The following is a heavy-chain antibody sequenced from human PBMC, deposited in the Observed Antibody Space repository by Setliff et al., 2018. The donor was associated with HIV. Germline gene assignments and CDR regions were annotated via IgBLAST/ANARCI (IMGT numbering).Heavy chain of an antibody. V-gene: IGHV1-18*01. Sequence: GASVKVSCKVSGYTLSELTMHWVRQAPGKGLEWMGWISAYNGNTDYAQKVQGRVTMTTDTSTSTAYMELKSLRSDDTAVYYCASSRGTTRYYYYMDVWGKGTTVTVSS. CDR3: ASSRGTTRYYYYMDV. CDR2: ISAYNGNT. CDR1: GYTLSELT. J-gene: IGHJ6*03. D-gene: IGHD1-7*01.